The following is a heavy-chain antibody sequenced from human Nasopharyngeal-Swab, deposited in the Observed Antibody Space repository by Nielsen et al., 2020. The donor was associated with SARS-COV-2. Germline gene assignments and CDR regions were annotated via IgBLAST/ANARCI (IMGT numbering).Heavy chain of an antibody. CDR2: ISSSSSYI. J-gene: IGHJ4*02. D-gene: IGHD3-3*02. CDR3: ASPHSI. Sequence: GESLKISCAASGFTFSSYSMNWVRQAPEKGLEWVSSISSSSSYIYYADSVKGRFTISRDNAKNSLYLQMNSLRAEDTAVYYCASPHSIWGQGTLVTVPS. V-gene: IGHV3-21*01. CDR1: GFTFSSYS.